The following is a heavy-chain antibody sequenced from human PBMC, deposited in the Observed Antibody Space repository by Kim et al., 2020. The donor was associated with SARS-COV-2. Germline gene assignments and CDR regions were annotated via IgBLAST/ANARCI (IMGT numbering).Heavy chain of an antibody. J-gene: IGHJ4*02. D-gene: IGHD3-16*01. Sequence: TYYADSVKGRFTISRDNSKNTLYLQMNSLRAEDTAVYYCAKKWGTVGFDYWGQGTLVTVSS. CDR2: T. CDR3: AKKWGTVGFDY. V-gene: IGHV3-23*01.